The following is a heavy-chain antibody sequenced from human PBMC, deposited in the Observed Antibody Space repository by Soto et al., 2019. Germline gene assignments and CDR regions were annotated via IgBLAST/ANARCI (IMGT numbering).Heavy chain of an antibody. CDR2: IQYSGTA. CDR3: ARLIGNSWLDS. J-gene: IGHJ5*01. Sequence: SETLSLTCTVSGDSIITGGYYWGWIRQPPGKGLEWIGNIQYSGTASYSPSLKSRITISPDTSSNQFSLQLNSVTPDDTAVYYCARLIGNSWLDSWGQGTLVTVSS. V-gene: IGHV4-39*01. CDR1: GDSIITGGYY.